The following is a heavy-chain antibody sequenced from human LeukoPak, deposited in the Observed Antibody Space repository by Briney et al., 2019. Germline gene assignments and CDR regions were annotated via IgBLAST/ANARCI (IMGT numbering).Heavy chain of an antibody. Sequence: ASVKVSCKASGGTFSSYAISWVRQAPGQGLEWMGGIIPIFGTANYAQKFQGRVTITADESTSTAYMELSSLRSKDTAVYYCARDRYSGSFDYWGQGTLVTVSS. CDR1: GGTFSSYA. V-gene: IGHV1-69*13. J-gene: IGHJ4*02. CDR3: ARDRYSGSFDY. D-gene: IGHD1-26*01. CDR2: IIPIFGTA.